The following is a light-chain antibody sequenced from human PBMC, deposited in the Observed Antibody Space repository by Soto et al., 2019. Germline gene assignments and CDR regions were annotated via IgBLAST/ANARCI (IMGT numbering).Light chain of an antibody. Sequence: QSALTQPASVSGSPGQSITISCTGTISDVGGHGYVSWYQQHPGKAPKLMIYEVTYRPSGVSDRFSGSKSGNTASLTISELQDEYEADYYCFSFTSHSSHNVFGTGTKLPAL. CDR1: ISDVGGHGY. CDR2: EVT. J-gene: IGLJ1*01. CDR3: FSFTSHSSHNV. V-gene: IGLV2-14*01.